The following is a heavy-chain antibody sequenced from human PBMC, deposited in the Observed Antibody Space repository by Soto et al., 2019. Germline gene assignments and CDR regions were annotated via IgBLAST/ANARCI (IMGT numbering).Heavy chain of an antibody. J-gene: IGHJ6*03. CDR1: GFTFGDYA. Sequence: GGSLRLSCTASGFTFGDYAMSWFRQAPGKGLEWVGFIRSKAYGGTTEYAASVKGRFTISRDDSKSIAYLQMNSLKTEDTAVYYCTRDQDSGYDSWNYYYYYMDVWGKGTTVTVSS. V-gene: IGHV3-49*03. CDR3: TRDQDSGYDSWNYYYYYMDV. CDR2: IRSKAYGGTT. D-gene: IGHD5-12*01.